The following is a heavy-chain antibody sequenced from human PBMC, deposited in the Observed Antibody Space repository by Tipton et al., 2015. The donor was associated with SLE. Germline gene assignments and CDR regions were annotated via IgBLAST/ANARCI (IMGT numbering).Heavy chain of an antibody. CDR2: MNPNSGNT. D-gene: IGHD6-19*01. CDR1: GYIFTSRD. J-gene: IGHJ2*01. CDR3: ARDMKEGTQWPTYWFFDL. Sequence: QLVQSGAEVKKPGASVKVSCKASGYIFTSRDINWVRQATGQGLEWMGWMNPNSGNTGYAQKFQGRVTMTRNTSISTAYMELSSLTAEDTALYYCARDMKEGTQWPTYWFFDLWGRGTLVTVSS. V-gene: IGHV1-8*01.